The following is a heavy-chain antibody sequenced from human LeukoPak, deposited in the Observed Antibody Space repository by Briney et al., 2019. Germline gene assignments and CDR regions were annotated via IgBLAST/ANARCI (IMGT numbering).Heavy chain of an antibody. Sequence: GGSLRLSCAASGFTFSSYVMHWVRQAPGKGLEWVAVISYDGSNKYYADSVKGRFTISRDNSKNTLYLQMNSLRAEDTAVYYCARDTYYYDSSGYSNIDYWGQGTLVTVSS. CDR2: ISYDGSNK. J-gene: IGHJ4*02. V-gene: IGHV3-30*04. CDR3: ARDTYYYDSSGYSNIDY. CDR1: GFTFSSYV. D-gene: IGHD3-22*01.